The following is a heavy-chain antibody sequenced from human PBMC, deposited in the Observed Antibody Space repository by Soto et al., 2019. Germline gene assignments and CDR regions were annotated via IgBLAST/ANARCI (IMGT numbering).Heavy chain of an antibody. J-gene: IGHJ6*02. D-gene: IGHD3-10*01. V-gene: IGHV1-18*01. CDR2: ISAYNGNT. CDR1: GYTFTSCG. CDR3: ARGVDYYGSGRHYYYGMDV. Sequence: QVQLVQSGAEVKKPGASVKVSCKASGYTFTSCGISWVRQAPGQGLEWMGWISAYNGNTNYAQKLQGRVTMTTDTSTSTAYMELRSLRSDDTAVYYCARGVDYYGSGRHYYYGMDVWGQGTTVTVSS.